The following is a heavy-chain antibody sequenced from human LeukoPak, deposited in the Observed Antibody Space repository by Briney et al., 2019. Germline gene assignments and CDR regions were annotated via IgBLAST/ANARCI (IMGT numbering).Heavy chain of an antibody. CDR2: ISGSGGST. CDR1: GFTFSSYG. Sequence: GGTLRLSCAASGFTFSSYGMSWVRQAPGKGLEWVSAISGSGGSTYYADSVKGRFTISRDNSKNTLYLQMSSLRAEDTAVYYCAKDRAEYSSSGGIDYWGQGTLVTVSS. CDR3: AKDRAEYSSSGGIDY. J-gene: IGHJ4*02. D-gene: IGHD6-6*01. V-gene: IGHV3-23*01.